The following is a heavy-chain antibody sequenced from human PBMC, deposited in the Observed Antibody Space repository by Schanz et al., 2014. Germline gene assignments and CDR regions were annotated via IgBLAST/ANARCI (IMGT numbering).Heavy chain of an antibody. CDR3: AKEDRTHSSDYVY. CDR2: ISGSGDNT. V-gene: IGHV3-23*01. J-gene: IGHJ4*02. D-gene: IGHD3-22*01. Sequence: EVQLLESGGALEQPGGSLRLSCAASGLTFSNHAMSWVRQAPGKGLEWVSAISGSGDNTFYADSVRGRFTISRDNSRNTLYLQMNSLRPEDTAVYYCAKEDRTHSSDYVYWGQGTLVTVSS. CDR1: GLTFSNHA.